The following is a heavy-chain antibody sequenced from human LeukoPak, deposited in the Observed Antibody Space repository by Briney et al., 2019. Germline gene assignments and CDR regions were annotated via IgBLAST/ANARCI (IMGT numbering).Heavy chain of an antibody. CDR1: GFTFSRSA. Sequence: PGGSLRLSCAASGFTFSRSAMHWVRQAPGKGLEWVAIISYDGGNKYYADSVKGRFTISRDSAKNSLYLQMNSLRAEDTAVYYCVAHGYSAIFHWGQGTLVTVSS. CDR3: VAHGYSAIFH. V-gene: IGHV3-30*04. J-gene: IGHJ4*02. CDR2: ISYDGGNK. D-gene: IGHD2-2*03.